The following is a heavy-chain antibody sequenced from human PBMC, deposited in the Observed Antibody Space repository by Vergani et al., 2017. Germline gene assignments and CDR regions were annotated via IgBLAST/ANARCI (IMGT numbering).Heavy chain of an antibody. CDR3: AREGFYDYVWGSYRLRGGYYFDY. Sequence: VQLVESGGGLVQPGGSLRLSCAASGYTFTSYAMHWVRQAPGQRLEWMGWINAGNGNTKYSQKFQGRVTITRDTSASTAYMELSSLRSEDTAVYYCAREGFYDYVWGSYRLRGGYYFDYWGQGTLVTVSS. D-gene: IGHD3-16*02. CDR2: INAGNGNT. V-gene: IGHV1-3*01. CDR1: GYTFTSYA. J-gene: IGHJ4*02.